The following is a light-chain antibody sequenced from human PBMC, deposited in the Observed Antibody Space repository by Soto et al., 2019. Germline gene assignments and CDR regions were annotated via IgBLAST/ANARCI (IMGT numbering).Light chain of an antibody. CDR2: GAS. CDR1: QSVSSN. CDR3: QQYNNWPPWT. J-gene: IGKJ1*01. Sequence: EIVMAQSPATLSVSPGERATLSCRASQSVSSNLAWYQQKPGQAPRLLIYGASTRATGIPARFSGIGSGTEFTLTISSLQSEDFAVYDCQQYNNWPPWTFGKGTKVEIK. V-gene: IGKV3-15*01.